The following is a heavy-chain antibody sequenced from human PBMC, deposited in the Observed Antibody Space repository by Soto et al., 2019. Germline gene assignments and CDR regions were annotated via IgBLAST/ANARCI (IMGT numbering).Heavy chain of an antibody. CDR3: ARDPGYCVSACCFATGYFHH. CDR2: FYSDGST. D-gene: IGHD2-2*01. CDR1: GFTVSSNF. J-gene: IGHJ1*01. Sequence: GGSLRLSCAASGFTVSSNFMNWVRRAPGRGLEWVSVFYSDGSTYYADSVKGRFTISRDNSKNTVYLQMNSLRAEDTALYYCARDPGYCVSACCFATGYFHHWGQGTLVTVSS. V-gene: IGHV3-53*01.